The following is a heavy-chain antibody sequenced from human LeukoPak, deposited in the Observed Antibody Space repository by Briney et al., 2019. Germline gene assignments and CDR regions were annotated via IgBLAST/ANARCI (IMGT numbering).Heavy chain of an antibody. CDR2: IKQDGSEK. D-gene: IGHD1-1*01. Sequence: GGSLRLSCAASGFTVSNNYMSWVRQAPGKGLEWVANIKQDGSEKYYVDSVKGRFTISRDNAKNSLYLQMNSLRAEDTAVYYCARLQQWFDPWGQGTLVTVSS. V-gene: IGHV3-7*01. J-gene: IGHJ5*02. CDR1: GFTVSNNY. CDR3: ARLQQWFDP.